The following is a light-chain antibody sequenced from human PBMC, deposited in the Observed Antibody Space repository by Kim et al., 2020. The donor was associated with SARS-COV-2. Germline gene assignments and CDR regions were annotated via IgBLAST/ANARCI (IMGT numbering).Light chain of an antibody. V-gene: IGKV3-15*01. CDR1: QGIANN. CDR2: GAS. J-gene: IGKJ2*01. CDR3: QQYNNWPPMYT. Sequence: SPRESATLSCRASQGIANNLAWYQQKPGQAPRLLIYGASTRATDIPARFSGSGSRTEFTLTISSLQSEDFAVYYCQQYNNWPPMYTFGQGTKLEI.